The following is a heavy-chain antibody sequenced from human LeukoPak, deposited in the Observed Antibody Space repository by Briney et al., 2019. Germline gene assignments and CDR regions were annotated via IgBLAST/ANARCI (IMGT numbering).Heavy chain of an antibody. CDR1: GGSISSGDYY. D-gene: IGHD3-10*01. J-gene: IGHJ4*02. Sequence: SETLSLTCTVSGGSISSGDYYWSWIRQPPGKGLEWIGYIYYSGSTYYNPSLKSRVTISVDTSKNQFSLKLSSVTAADTAVYYCARRVSFGELLKRKGFDYWGQGTLVTVSS. V-gene: IGHV4-30-4*01. CDR3: ARRVSFGELLKRKGFDY. CDR2: IYYSGST.